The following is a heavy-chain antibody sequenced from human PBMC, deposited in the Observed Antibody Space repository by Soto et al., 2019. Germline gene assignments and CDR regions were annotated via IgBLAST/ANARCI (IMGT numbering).Heavy chain of an antibody. CDR3: AHAYGGRSLY. Sequence: QITLKESGPTLVKPTQTLTLTCTFSGFSLSTSRVGVGWIRQPPGKALEWLAVIYWDDAKTYRPSLKSRLTIAKDTSKNQLALTMTNMDPVDTATYYCAHAYGGRSLYWGQGTLVTVSS. D-gene: IGHD1-26*01. V-gene: IGHV2-5*02. J-gene: IGHJ4*02. CDR2: IYWDDAK. CDR1: GFSLSTSRVG.